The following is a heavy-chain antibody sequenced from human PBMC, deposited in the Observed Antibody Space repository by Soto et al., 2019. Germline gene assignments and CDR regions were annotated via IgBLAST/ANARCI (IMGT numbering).Heavy chain of an antibody. D-gene: IGHD1-1*01. V-gene: IGHV3-30-3*01. CDR2: ISYDGSNQ. CDR3: ARDLGAWKFDY. Sequence: QVQLVESGGGVVQPGRSLRLSCAASGFTFSSHAMHWVRQAPGKGLEWVAFISYDGSNQHYADSVKGRFTISRDNSENTLYLKINSLRGEDTAMYYCARDLGAWKFDYWGQGTLVTVSS. CDR1: GFTFSSHA. J-gene: IGHJ4*02.